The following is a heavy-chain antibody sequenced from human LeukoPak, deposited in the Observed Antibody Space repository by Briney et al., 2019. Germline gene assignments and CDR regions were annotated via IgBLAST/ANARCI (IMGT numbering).Heavy chain of an antibody. J-gene: IGHJ6*03. V-gene: IGHV1-8*01. CDR1: GYTFTSYD. D-gene: IGHD5-18*01. CDR3: ARVARGYSYGYNYYYYHMDV. Sequence: ASVKVSRKASGYTFTSYDINWVRQATGQGLEWMGWMNPNSGNTGYAQKFQGRVTMTRNTSISTAYMELSSLRSEDTAVYYCARVARGYSYGYNYYYYHMDVLGKGTTVTVSS. CDR2: MNPNSGNT.